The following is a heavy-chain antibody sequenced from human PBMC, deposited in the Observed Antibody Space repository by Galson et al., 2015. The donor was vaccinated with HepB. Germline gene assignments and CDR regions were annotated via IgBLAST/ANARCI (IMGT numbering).Heavy chain of an antibody. V-gene: IGHV1-69*02. J-gene: IGHJ4*02. CDR2: IIPILAIA. Sequence: SVKVSCKASGGTLSSYTFSWVRQAPGQGLEWMGRIIPILAIANYAQKFQGKVTITADKSTYTAYMELSSLRSEDTAVYYCASSGSGWYYFDYWGQGTLVTVSS. CDR1: GGTLSSYT. CDR3: ASSGSGWYYFDY. D-gene: IGHD6-19*01.